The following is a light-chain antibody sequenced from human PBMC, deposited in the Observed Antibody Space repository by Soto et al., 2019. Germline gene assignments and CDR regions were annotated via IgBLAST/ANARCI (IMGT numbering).Light chain of an antibody. Sequence: QSVLTQLASVSGSPGQSITISCTGTSSDIGAYSYVSWYQQHPGKAPKLMIYEVNNRPSGISDRFSGSKSGNTASLTISGLQAEDEADYYCISYTSTSTLVFGTGTKATV. CDR1: SSDIGAYSY. V-gene: IGLV2-14*01. CDR3: ISYTSTSTLV. CDR2: EVN. J-gene: IGLJ1*01.